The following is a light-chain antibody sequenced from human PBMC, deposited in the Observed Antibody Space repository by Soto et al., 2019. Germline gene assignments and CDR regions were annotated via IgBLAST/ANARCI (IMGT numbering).Light chain of an antibody. CDR3: SSYTSSNTLV. CDR1: SSDIGGYNY. J-gene: IGLJ1*01. Sequence: QSALTQPASVSGSPGQSITISCTGGSSDIGGYNYVSWFQQHPGKAPKIMIYEVTNRPSGVSNRFSGSKSGSTASLTISGLQAEDEADYYCSSYTSSNTLVFGTGTKLTVL. CDR2: EVT. V-gene: IGLV2-14*01.